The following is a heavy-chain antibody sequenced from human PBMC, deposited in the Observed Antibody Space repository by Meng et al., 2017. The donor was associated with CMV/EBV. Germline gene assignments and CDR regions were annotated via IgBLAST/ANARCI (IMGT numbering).Heavy chain of an antibody. CDR3: AGWGGTYRLALDYFDY. D-gene: IGHD6-19*01. V-gene: IGHV1-2*02. J-gene: IGHJ4*02. CDR1: GYTFTGYY. Sequence: GESLKISCKASGYTFTGYYMHWVRQAPGQGLEWMGWINPNSGGTNYAQKFQGRVTTTRDTSISTAYMVLSRLGSDATAVYCCAGWGGTYRLALDYFDYWGQGTLVTVSS. CDR2: INPNSGGT.